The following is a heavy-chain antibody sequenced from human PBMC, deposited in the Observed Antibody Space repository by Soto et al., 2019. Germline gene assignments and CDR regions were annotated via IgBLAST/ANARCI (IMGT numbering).Heavy chain of an antibody. D-gene: IGHD5-12*01. CDR1: GGSISSGGYY. V-gene: IGHV4-31*03. J-gene: IGHJ4*02. CDR2: IYYSGST. CDR3: ARVVDIVATIDY. Sequence: SETLSLTCTVSGGSISSGGYYWSWIRQHPGKGLEWIGYIYYSGSTYYNPSLKSRVTISVDTSKNQFSLKLSSVTSADTAVYYCARVVDIVATIDYWGQGTLVTVSS.